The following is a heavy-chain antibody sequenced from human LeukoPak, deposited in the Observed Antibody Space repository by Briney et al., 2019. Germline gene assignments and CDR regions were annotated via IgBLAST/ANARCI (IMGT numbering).Heavy chain of an antibody. Sequence: GGSLRLSCAASGFTFSSYWMSWVRQAPGKGLEWVANIKQDGSEKYYVDSVKGRFTISRDNAKNSLYLQMNSLRAEDTAVYYCARDLILADSSGSSAHDFWGQGTLVTVSS. CDR3: ARDLILADSSGSSAHDF. J-gene: IGHJ4*02. CDR1: GFTFSSYW. V-gene: IGHV3-7*01. D-gene: IGHD2-15*01. CDR2: IKQDGSEK.